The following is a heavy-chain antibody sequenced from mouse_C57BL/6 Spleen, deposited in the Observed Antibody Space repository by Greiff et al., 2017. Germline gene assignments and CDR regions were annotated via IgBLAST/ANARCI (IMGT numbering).Heavy chain of an antibody. CDR2: ISSGGDYI. CDR3: TRDPMITTGAMDY. Sequence: EVNLVESGEGLVKPGGSLKLSCAASGFTFSSYAMSWVRQTPEKRLEWVAYISSGGDYIYYADTVKGRFTISRDNARNTLYLQMSSLKSEDTAMYYCTRDPMITTGAMDYWGQGTSVTVSS. J-gene: IGHJ4*01. D-gene: IGHD2-4*01. V-gene: IGHV5-9-1*02. CDR1: GFTFSSYA.